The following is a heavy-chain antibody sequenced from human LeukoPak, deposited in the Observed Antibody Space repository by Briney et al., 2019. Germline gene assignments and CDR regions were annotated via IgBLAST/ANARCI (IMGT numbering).Heavy chain of an antibody. CDR2: INSDGSTT. CDR3: ARGSGFGV. CDR1: GFTISSYW. V-gene: IGHV3-74*01. D-gene: IGHD3-9*01. Sequence: PGGSLRLSCAASGFTISSYWMHWVRQVPGKGLVWVSNINSDGSTTYYADSVKGRFTISRDNVENTLYLQVNILRDEDTAVYYCARGSGFGVWGQGTLVTVSS. J-gene: IGHJ4*02.